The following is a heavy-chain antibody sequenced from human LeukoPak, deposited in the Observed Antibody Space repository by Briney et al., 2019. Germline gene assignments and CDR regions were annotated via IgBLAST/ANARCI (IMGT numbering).Heavy chain of an antibody. D-gene: IGHD4-17*01. V-gene: IGHV4-39*07. CDR2: IYHSGST. CDR1: GGSISSRGYY. Sequence: SETLSLTCTVPGGSISSRGYYWGWIRQPPGKGLEWIGSIYHSGSTYYNPSLKSRVTISVDTSKNQFSLKLSSVTAADTAVYYCARPVTTLGLDAFDIWGQGTMVTVSS. J-gene: IGHJ3*02. CDR3: ARPVTTLGLDAFDI.